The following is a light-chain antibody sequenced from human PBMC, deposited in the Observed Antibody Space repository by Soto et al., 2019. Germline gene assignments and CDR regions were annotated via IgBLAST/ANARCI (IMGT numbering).Light chain of an antibody. V-gene: IGLV1-44*01. CDR1: SSNIGSNY. J-gene: IGLJ1*01. CDR2: SNN. Sequence: QSVLPQPPSASGTPGQRVTVSCSGSSSNIGSNYVYWYQRLPGTAPKRLIHSNNQRPSGVPYRFSASKSGTSASLAIRGLKSEDEADYYCATWDDSLNGYVLGTGTTVTVL. CDR3: ATWDDSLNGYV.